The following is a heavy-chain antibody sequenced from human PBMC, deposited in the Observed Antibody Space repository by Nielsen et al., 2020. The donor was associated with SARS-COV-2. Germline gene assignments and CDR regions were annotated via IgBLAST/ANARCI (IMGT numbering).Heavy chain of an antibody. D-gene: IGHD6-19*01. CDR2: IYYSGST. V-gene: IGHV4-61*01. J-gene: IGHJ5*02. CDR3: ARGIAVAGT. Sequence: SETLSLTCTVSGGSVSSGSYYWSWIRQPPGKGLEWIGYIYYSGSTNYNPSLKSRVTISVDTSKNQFSLKLSSVTAADTAVYYCARGIAVAGTWGQGTLVTVSS. CDR1: GGSVSSGSYY.